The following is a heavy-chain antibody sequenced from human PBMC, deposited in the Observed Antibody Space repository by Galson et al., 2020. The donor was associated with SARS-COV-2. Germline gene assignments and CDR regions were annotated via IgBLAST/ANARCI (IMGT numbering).Heavy chain of an antibody. V-gene: IGHV1-2*02. J-gene: IGHJ5*02. CDR2: INPNSGGT. CDR1: GYTFTGYY. CDR3: ASESGIAVTTVSSWFAP. D-gene: IGHD6-19*01. Sequence: ASVKVSGKASGYTFTGYYMQWVRQAPGQGLEWMGWINPNSGGTNYAQKFQGRVTMTRDTSISTAYMELSRLRSDDTAVYYCASESGIAVTTVSSWFAPSGQGTLVTLSS.